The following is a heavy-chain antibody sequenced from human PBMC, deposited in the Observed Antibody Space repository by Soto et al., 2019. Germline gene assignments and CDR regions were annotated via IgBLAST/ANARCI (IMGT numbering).Heavy chain of an antibody. CDR3: ARDMTRTVVPYFDF. CDR2: IIPISGAA. J-gene: IGHJ4*02. V-gene: IGHV1-69*06. CDR1: GGTFSNYV. D-gene: IGHD1-7*01. Sequence: SVKVSCKASGGTFSNYVVNWVRQAPGQGLEWMGRIIPISGAANYAQKFQGRVTITADKSTSASYMELSSLRSEDTAVYYCARDMTRTVVPYFDFWGQGTLVTVSS.